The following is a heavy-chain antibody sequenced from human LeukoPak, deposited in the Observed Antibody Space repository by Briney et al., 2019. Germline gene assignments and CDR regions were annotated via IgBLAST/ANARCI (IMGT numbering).Heavy chain of an antibody. V-gene: IGHV3-30*02. CDR3: AGGDSSLNWFDP. D-gene: IGHD6-13*01. Sequence: GGSLRLSCGASGFTFSSSAMHWVRQGPGKGLEWVAYIAHHGNNKYYADSVKGRFTISRDNAKNSLYLQMNSLRAEDTAVYYCAGGDSSLNWFDPWGQGTLVTVSS. CDR1: GFTFSSSA. CDR2: IAHHGNNK. J-gene: IGHJ5*02.